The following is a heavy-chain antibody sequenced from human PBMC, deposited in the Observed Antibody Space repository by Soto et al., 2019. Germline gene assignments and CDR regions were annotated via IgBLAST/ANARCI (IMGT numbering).Heavy chain of an antibody. D-gene: IGHD6-13*01. CDR2: ISWNSGSI. CDR1: GFTLDDYA. J-gene: IGHJ6*02. Sequence: EVQLVESGGGLVQPGRSLRLSCAASGFTLDDYAMHWVRQAPWKGLEWVSGISWNSGSIGYADSVKGRFTISRDNAKNPLYLQINSLGTEDTALYYCPKALRPQQPYYYYYYGMDGRGRGTTVIVSS. CDR3: PKALRPQQPYYYYYYGMDG. V-gene: IGHV3-9*01.